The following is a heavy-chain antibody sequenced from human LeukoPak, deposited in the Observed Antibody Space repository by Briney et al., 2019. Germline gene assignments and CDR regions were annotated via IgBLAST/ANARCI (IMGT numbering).Heavy chain of an antibody. Sequence: GASVKVSCKASGYTFTSYGISWVRQAPGQGLEWMGRISAYNGNTNYAQKLQGRVTMTTDTSTSTAYMELRSLRSDDTAVYYCARDLRIAVAGRVFDYWGQGTLVTVSS. CDR3: ARDLRIAVAGRVFDY. CDR2: ISAYNGNT. V-gene: IGHV1-18*04. J-gene: IGHJ4*02. CDR1: GYTFTSYG. D-gene: IGHD6-19*01.